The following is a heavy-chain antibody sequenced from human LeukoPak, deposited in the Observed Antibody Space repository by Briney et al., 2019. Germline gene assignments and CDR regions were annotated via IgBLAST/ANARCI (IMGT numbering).Heavy chain of an antibody. CDR2: IHNSGTT. CDR1: GGPFSGYF. CDR3: ARRYYYNLGSFPFYF. Sequence: PSETLSLTCAVSGGPFSGYFWSWIRQSSGKGLEWIGEIHNSGTTNYNPSLNSRVTISEDTSKNQFYLNLSSVTAADTAVYYCARRYYYNLGSFPFYFWGQGTLVTVSS. J-gene: IGHJ4*02. D-gene: IGHD3-10*01. V-gene: IGHV4-34*01.